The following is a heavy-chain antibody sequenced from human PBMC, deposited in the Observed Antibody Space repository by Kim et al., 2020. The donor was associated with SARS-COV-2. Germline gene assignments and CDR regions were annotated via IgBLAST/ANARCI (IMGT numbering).Heavy chain of an antibody. CDR1: GFTFSSYS. D-gene: IGHD3-10*01. V-gene: IGHV3-48*04. CDR2: ISSSSSTI. CDR3: ASSGPGWFGESMTNWFDP. Sequence: GGSLRLSCAASGFTFSSYSMNWVRQAPGKGLEWVSYISSSSSTIYYADSVKGRFTISRDNAKNSLYLQMNSLRAEDTAVYYCASSGPGWFGESMTNWFDPWGQGTLVTVSS. J-gene: IGHJ5*02.